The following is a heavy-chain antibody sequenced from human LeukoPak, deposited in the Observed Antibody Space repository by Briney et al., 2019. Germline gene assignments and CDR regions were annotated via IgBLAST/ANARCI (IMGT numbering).Heavy chain of an antibody. D-gene: IGHD6-19*01. CDR3: ASTPSSGWYEGWFDP. J-gene: IGHJ5*02. V-gene: IGHV1-18*01. Sequence: ASVKVSCKASGYTFTSYGISWVRQAPGQGLEWMGWISAYNGNTNYAQKLQGRVTITADESTSTAYMELSSLRSEDTAVYYCASTPSSGWYEGWFDPWGQGTLVTVSS. CDR2: ISAYNGNT. CDR1: GYTFTSYG.